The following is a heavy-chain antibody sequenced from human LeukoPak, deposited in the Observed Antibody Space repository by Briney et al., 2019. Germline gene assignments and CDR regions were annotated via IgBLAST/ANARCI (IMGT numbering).Heavy chain of an antibody. CDR2: IYYSGST. CDR1: GGSISSYY. J-gene: IGHJ4*02. V-gene: IGHV4-59*08. CDR3: ARTSMTAPPYYFDY. Sequence: ETLSLTCTVSGGSISSYYWSWIRQPPGKGLEWIGYIYYSGSTNYNPSLKSRVTISVDTSKNQFSLKLSSVTAADTAVYYCARTSMTAPPYYFDYWGQGTLVTVSS.